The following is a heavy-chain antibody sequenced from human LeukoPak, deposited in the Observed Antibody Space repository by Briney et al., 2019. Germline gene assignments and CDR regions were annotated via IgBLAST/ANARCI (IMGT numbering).Heavy chain of an antibody. CDR1: GGSISSYY. J-gene: IGHJ4*02. CDR2: VYYSGSA. CDR3: ASGMSSWYPTLFVY. Sequence: SETLSLTCTVSGGSISSYYWSWIRQSPGKGLEWIGYVYYSGSANYNPSLKSRVTMSVDTSKNQFSLKLSSVTAADTAMYYCASGMSSWYPTLFVYWGQGTWSPSP. V-gene: IGHV4-59*01. D-gene: IGHD6-13*01.